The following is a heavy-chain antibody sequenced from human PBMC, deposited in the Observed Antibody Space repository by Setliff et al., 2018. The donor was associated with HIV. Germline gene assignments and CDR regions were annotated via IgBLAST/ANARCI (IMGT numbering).Heavy chain of an antibody. CDR3: ARGGYYDSSGKDYYYYYMDV. CDR1: GYTFTNYY. V-gene: IGHV1-46*01. Sequence: WASVKVSCKASGYTFTNYYMHWVRQAPGQGLEWMGIINPSGGSTSDAQKFQGRVTMTRDTSTSTVYMELSSLRSEDTAVYYCARGGYYDSSGKDYYYYYMDVWGQGTTVTVSS. D-gene: IGHD3-22*01. CDR2: INPSGGST. J-gene: IGHJ6*03.